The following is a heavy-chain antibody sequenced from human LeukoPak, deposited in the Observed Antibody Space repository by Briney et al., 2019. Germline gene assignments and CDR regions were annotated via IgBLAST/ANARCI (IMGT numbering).Heavy chain of an antibody. V-gene: IGHV3-11*04. CDR1: GFTFSDYY. D-gene: IGHD6-13*01. Sequence: PGGSLRLSCAASGFTFSDYYMSWIRQAPGKGLEWVSYISSSGSTIYYADSVKGRFTISRDNAKNSLYLQMNSLRAEDTAVYYCARDFRSSSSWYEGGRSLGYWGQGTLVTVSS. CDR2: ISSSGSTI. J-gene: IGHJ4*02. CDR3: ARDFRSSSSWYEGGRSLGY.